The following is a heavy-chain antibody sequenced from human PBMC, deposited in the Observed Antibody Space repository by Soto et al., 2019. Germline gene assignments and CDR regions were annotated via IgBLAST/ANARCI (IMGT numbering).Heavy chain of an antibody. CDR2: IYYSGST. J-gene: IGHJ4*02. Sequence: SETLSLTCTVSGGSISSYYWSWIRQPPGKGLEWIGYIYYSGSTNYNPSLKSRVTISVDTSKNQFSLKLSSVTAADTAVYYGARLSVVLTGYYGGRRPDTDYWGQGTLVTVSS. V-gene: IGHV4-59*01. D-gene: IGHD3-9*01. CDR3: ARLSVVLTGYYGGRRPDTDY. CDR1: GGSISSYY.